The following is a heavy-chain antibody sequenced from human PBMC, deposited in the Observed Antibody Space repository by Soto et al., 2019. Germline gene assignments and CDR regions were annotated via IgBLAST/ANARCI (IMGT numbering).Heavy chain of an antibody. Sequence: GASVKVSCKASGGTFISYAISWVRQAPGQGLEWMGGIIPIFGTANYAQKFQGRVTITADESTSTAYMELSSLRSEDTAVYYCASPLMAGQVPDAFDIWGQGTMVTVSS. CDR1: GGTFISYA. CDR3: ASPLMAGQVPDAFDI. J-gene: IGHJ3*02. V-gene: IGHV1-69*13. CDR2: IIPIFGTA.